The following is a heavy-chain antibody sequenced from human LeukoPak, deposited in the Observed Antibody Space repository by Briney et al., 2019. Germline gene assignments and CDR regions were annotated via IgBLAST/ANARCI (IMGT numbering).Heavy chain of an antibody. D-gene: IGHD4-11*01. CDR3: ARSRGYVYSSYADYYFDN. Sequence: ASVKVSCKASGYTFTSYDINWVRQAPGQGLEWMGWMNPNSGNTDYAQKLQGRVTMTRDTSTSTVYMELSSLRSEDTAVYYCARSRGYVYSSYADYYFDNWGPGTLVTVSS. J-gene: IGHJ4*02. CDR2: MNPNSGNT. CDR1: GYTFTSYD. V-gene: IGHV1-8*01.